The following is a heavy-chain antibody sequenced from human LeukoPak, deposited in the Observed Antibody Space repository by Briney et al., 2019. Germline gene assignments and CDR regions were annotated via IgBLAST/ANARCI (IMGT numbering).Heavy chain of an antibody. CDR2: IFPGDSNI. D-gene: IGHD3-16*02. Sequence: TGESLKISCRASGYRFTNYWVGWVRQMPGKGMEYMGIIFPGDSNIRYNPSFQGQVTMSVDKSTNTAYLQWSSLKASDTAMYYCARDHYRYSTSCYFDYWGQGTLVTVSS. CDR1: GYRFTNYW. V-gene: IGHV5-51*01. CDR3: ARDHYRYSTSCYFDY. J-gene: IGHJ4*02.